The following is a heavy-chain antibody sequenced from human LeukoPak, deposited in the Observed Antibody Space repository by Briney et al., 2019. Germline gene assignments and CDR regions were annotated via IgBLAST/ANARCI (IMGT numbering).Heavy chain of an antibody. CDR3: ARGVPIRDYYYYYMDV. CDR2: IIPIFGTA. Sequence: GASVKVSCKASGGTFSSYAISWVRQAPGQGLEWMGRIIPIFGTANYAQNFQGRVTITTNESTSTAYMELSSLRSEDTAVYYCARGVPIRDYYYYYMDVWGKGTTVTVSS. CDR1: GGTFSSYA. V-gene: IGHV1-69*05. D-gene: IGHD5-24*01. J-gene: IGHJ6*03.